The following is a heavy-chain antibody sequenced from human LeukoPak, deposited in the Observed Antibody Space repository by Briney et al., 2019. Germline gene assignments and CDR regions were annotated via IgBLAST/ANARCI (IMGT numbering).Heavy chain of an antibody. CDR1: GFTFSSYG. D-gene: IGHD3-22*01. J-gene: IGHJ4*02. CDR3: AKGQSYYYDSSGYAPFDY. Sequence: GSLRLSYAASGFTFSSYGMHWVRQAPGKGLEWVAFIRYDGSNKYYADSVKGRFTISTDNSKNTLYLQMNSLRAEDTAVYYCAKGQSYYYDSSGYAPFDYWGQGTLFTVSS. V-gene: IGHV3-30*02. CDR2: IRYDGSNK.